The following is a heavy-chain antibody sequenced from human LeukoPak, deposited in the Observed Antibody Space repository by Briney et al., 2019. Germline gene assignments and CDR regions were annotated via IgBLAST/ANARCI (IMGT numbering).Heavy chain of an antibody. CDR2: ISGRGGST. D-gene: IGHD4-11*01. CDR1: GFTFSSYA. V-gene: IGHV3-23*01. J-gene: IGHJ4*02. CDR3: AKAANDYSNLRSGPDY. Sequence: GGSLRLSCAASGFTFSSYAMSWVRQAPGKGLEGVSAISGRGGSTYYADSVKGRFTISRYNSKNTLYLQINSLRAEDTAVYYCAKAANDYSNLRSGPDYWGQGTLVTVSS.